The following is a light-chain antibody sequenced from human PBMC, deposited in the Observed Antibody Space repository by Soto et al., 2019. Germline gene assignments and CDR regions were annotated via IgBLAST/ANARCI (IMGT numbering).Light chain of an antibody. Sequence: DIVMTQSPDSLAVSLGERAVINCKTSQSLLYSSKNKNYLAWYQQKPGQPPKLLIYWASTRESGVPDRFSGSGSGTDFTLNISSLQAEDVAVYYCQQYYTTPLLTCGGGTKVEIK. CDR3: QQYYTTPLLT. J-gene: IGKJ4*01. V-gene: IGKV4-1*01. CDR1: QSLLYSSKNKNY. CDR2: WAS.